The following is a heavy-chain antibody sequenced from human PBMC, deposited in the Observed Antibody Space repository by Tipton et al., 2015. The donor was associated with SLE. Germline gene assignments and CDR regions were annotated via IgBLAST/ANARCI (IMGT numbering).Heavy chain of an antibody. J-gene: IGHJ3*02. CDR1: GYSISSGYY. V-gene: IGHV4-38-2*01. D-gene: IGHD3-9*01. Sequence: TLSLTCAVSGYSISSGYYWGWIRQPPGKGLEWIGSIYYSGSTYYNPSPKSRVTISVDTTKNQFSLKLSSVTAADTAVYYCALVLLDDFLTGYSHDAFDIWGQGTMVSVSA. CDR2: IYYSGST. CDR3: ALVLLDDFLTGYSHDAFDI.